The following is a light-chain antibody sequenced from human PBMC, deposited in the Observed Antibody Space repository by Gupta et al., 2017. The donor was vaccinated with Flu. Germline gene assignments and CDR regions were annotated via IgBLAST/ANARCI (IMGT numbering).Light chain of an antibody. V-gene: IGKV3-15*01. Sequence: PATLSVSPGERATLSCRASQSVARNLAWYQQKPGQAPRLLIYGASTRATGIPARFSCSGSGTEFTLTITSLQSEDFAVYYCQQDNNWPWTFGQGTKVEIK. J-gene: IGKJ1*01. CDR3: QQDNNWPWT. CDR1: QSVARN. CDR2: GAS.